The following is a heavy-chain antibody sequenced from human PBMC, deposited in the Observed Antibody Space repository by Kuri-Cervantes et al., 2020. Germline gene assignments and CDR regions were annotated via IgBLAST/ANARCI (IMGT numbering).Heavy chain of an antibody. CDR1: GGSISSSSYY. CDR3: ASPHSSSWYFDY. V-gene: IGHV4-39*01. Sequence: SCTVSGGSISSSSYYWGWIRQPPGKGLEWIGGIYYSGSTYYNPSLKSRVTISVDTSKNQFSLKPSSVTAADTAVYYCASPHSSSWYFDYWGQGTLVTVSS. J-gene: IGHJ4*02. CDR2: IYYSGST. D-gene: IGHD6-13*01.